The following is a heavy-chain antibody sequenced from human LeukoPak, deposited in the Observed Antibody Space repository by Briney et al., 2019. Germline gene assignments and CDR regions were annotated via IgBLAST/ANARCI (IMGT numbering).Heavy chain of an antibody. Sequence: PGGSLRLSCAASGFTLTNYWMAWVRQAPGRGLEWVANIKQDGSEKYYVDSVKGRFTISRDNAKNSLYLQMNSLRVEDTAVYYRARDLVVVSAGDWFDPWGQGTLVTVSA. CDR1: GFTLTNYW. CDR3: ARDLVVVSAGDWFDP. J-gene: IGHJ5*02. V-gene: IGHV3-7*01. D-gene: IGHD2-2*01. CDR2: IKQDGSEK.